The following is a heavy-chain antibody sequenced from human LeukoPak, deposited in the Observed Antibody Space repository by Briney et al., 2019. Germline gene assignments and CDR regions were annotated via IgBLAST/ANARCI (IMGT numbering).Heavy chain of an antibody. D-gene: IGHD6-6*01. CDR2: INTNTGNP. J-gene: IGHJ5*02. V-gene: IGHV7-4-1*02. CDR3: ARDYLGARPLSWFDP. Sequence: ASVKVSCKASGYTFTSYAMNWVRQAPGQGLEWMGWINTNTGNPTYAQGFTGRFVFSLDTSVSTAYLQISSLKAEDTAVYYCARDYLGARPLSWFDPWGQGTLVTVSS. CDR1: GYTFTSYA.